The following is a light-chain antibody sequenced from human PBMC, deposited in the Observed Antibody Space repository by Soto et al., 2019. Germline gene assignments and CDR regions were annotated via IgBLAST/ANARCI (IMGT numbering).Light chain of an antibody. Sequence: DIVMTQSPDSLAVSLGERATINCKSSQTVLYSSNNKNYLDWYQQKPGQPPKLLIYWAAIRQSGVPDRFSGSGSGTDFTLTISSLQAEDVAVYYCQQYYSTPLTFGGGTKVELK. V-gene: IGKV4-1*01. CDR1: QTVLYSSNNKNY. CDR2: WAA. J-gene: IGKJ4*01. CDR3: QQYYSTPLT.